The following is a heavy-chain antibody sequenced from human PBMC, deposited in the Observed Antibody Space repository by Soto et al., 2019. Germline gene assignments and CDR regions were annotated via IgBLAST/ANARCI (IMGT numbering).Heavy chain of an antibody. J-gene: IGHJ4*02. CDR1: GGSVSSGSYY. Sequence: SETLSLTCTVSGGSVSSGSYYWSWIRQPPGKGLEWIGYIYYSGSTNYNPSLKSRVTISVDTPKNQFSLKLSSVTAADTAVYYCARESEGYYDSSGLAYWGQGTLVTVSS. V-gene: IGHV4-61*01. CDR3: ARESEGYYDSSGLAY. CDR2: IYYSGST. D-gene: IGHD3-22*01.